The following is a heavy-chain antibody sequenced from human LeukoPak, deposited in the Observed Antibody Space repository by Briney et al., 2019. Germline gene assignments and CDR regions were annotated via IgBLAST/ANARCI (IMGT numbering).Heavy chain of an antibody. Sequence: GGSLRLSCAASGFTFDDYATHWVRHAPGKGLEWVSGISWNSGSIGYADSVKGRFTISRDNAKNSLYLQMNSLRAEDTALYYCAKAAYSSGGEVDYWGQGTLVTVSS. CDR2: ISWNSGSI. J-gene: IGHJ4*02. V-gene: IGHV3-9*01. CDR3: AKAAYSSGGEVDY. D-gene: IGHD6-19*01. CDR1: GFTFDDYA.